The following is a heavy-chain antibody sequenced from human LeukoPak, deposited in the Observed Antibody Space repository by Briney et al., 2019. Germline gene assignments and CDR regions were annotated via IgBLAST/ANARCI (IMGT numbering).Heavy chain of an antibody. V-gene: IGHV4-39*01. CDR1: GGSITSGTYS. CDR2: IHGSGST. D-gene: IGHD2-2*01. CDR3: ARRSTSGYYYFDY. Sequence: SETLSLTCTVSGGSITSGTYSWAWAWIRQPPGKGLEWIGTIHGSGSTYYNPSLESRVTISVDSSRNQFSLNLRSVAAADTAVYYYARRSTSGYYYFDYWGHGTRVTVSS. J-gene: IGHJ4*01.